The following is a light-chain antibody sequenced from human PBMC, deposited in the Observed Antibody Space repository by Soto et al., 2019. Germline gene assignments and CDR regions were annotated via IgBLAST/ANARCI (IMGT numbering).Light chain of an antibody. CDR1: QSVSSY. Sequence: DIVLPQSPGTLSLSPGEIAPLSCRASQSVSSYLAWYRQKTGQAPSLLLYGPRRAPGTPDTFSGSGSGTDFSLTISRLEPEDFAVYYCQQYGGSSLSFGGGNKGDNK. J-gene: IGKJ4*01. CDR2: GP. CDR3: QQYGGSSLS. V-gene: IGKV3-20*01.